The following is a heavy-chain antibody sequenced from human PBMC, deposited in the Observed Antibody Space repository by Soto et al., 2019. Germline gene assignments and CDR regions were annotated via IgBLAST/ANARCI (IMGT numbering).Heavy chain of an antibody. J-gene: IGHJ4*02. CDR3: ARAVWFGSYFDY. CDR2: ISSSSSVI. V-gene: IGHV3-48*01. D-gene: IGHD3-10*01. Sequence: PGGSLRLSCDASGSTFSPYNMIWVRQAPGKGLEWISYISSSSSVIYYADSVKGRFTISRDNAKNSLYLQMISLRTEDTAVYYCARAVWFGSYFDYWGQGTLVTVSS. CDR1: GSTFSPYN.